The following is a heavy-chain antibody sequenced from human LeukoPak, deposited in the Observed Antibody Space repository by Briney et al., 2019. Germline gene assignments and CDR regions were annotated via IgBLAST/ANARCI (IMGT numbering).Heavy chain of an antibody. D-gene: IGHD1-26*01. CDR2: IYYSGST. CDR3: ASSFVGATLGFYFDY. Sequence: PSETLSLTCTVSGGSISSYYWSWIRQPPGKGLEWIGYIYYSGSTNYNPSLKSRVTISVDTSKNQFSLKLSSVTAADTAVYYCASSFVGATLGFYFDYWGQGTLVTVSS. V-gene: IGHV4-59*01. CDR1: GGSISSYY. J-gene: IGHJ4*02.